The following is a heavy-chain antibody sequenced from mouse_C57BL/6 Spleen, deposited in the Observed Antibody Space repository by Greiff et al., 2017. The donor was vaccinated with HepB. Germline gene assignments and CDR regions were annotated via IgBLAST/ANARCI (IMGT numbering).Heavy chain of an antibody. CDR2: INPGSGGT. CDR1: GYAFTNYL. V-gene: IGHV1-54*01. CDR3: ATGDSNYFCFHY. Sequence: VMLVEPGAELVRPGTSVKVSCKASGYAFTNYLIEWVKQRPGQGLEWIGVINPGSGGTNYNEKFKGKATLTADKSSSTAYMQLSSPTSGDSAVYLWATGDSNYFCFHYWGQGTTLTLSS. D-gene: IGHD2-5*01. J-gene: IGHJ2*01.